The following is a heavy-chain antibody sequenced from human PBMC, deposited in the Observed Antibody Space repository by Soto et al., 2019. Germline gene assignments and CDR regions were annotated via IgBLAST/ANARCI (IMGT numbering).Heavy chain of an antibody. V-gene: IGHV3-43*01. Sequence: PGGSLRLSCAASGFTFDDYTMHWVRQAPGKGLEWVSLISWDGGSTYYADSVKGRFTISRDNSKNSLYLQMNSLRTEDTALYYCAKDGVITTISMFDYWGQGTLVTVSS. CDR2: ISWDGGST. CDR3: AKDGVITTISMFDY. D-gene: IGHD3-22*01. J-gene: IGHJ4*02. CDR1: GFTFDDYT.